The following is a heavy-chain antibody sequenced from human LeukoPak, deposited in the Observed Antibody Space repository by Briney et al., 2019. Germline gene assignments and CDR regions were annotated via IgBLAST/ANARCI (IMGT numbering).Heavy chain of an antibody. CDR1: EFAFSSYA. D-gene: IGHD2-15*01. CDR3: AKILGYCSGGSCPYAFDI. V-gene: IGHV3-23*01. CDR2: ISGNSGST. Sequence: GGSLRLSCAASEFAFSSYAMSWARQAPGQGLEWVSTISGNSGSTYYADSVKGRFTISRDNSKNTLYLQMNSLRAEDTAIYYCAKILGYCSGGSCPYAFDIWGQGTMVTVSS. J-gene: IGHJ3*02.